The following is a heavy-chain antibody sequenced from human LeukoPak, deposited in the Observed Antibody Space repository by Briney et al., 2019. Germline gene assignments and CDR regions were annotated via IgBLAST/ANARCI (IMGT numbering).Heavy chain of an antibody. J-gene: IGHJ6*02. Sequence: TSETLSLTCTVSGGSISSSSYYWGWIRQPPGKGLEWIGSIYYSGSTYYNPSLKSRVTISVDTSKNQFSLKLSSVTAADTAVYYCARGYDYTYYYGMDVWGQGTTVTVSS. CDR3: ARGYDYTYYYGMDV. V-gene: IGHV4-39*07. CDR2: IYYSGST. CDR1: GGSISSSSYY. D-gene: IGHD5-12*01.